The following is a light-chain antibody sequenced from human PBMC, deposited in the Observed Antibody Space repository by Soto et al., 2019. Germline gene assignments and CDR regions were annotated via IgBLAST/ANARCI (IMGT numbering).Light chain of an antibody. V-gene: IGLV1-40*01. CDR2: DNN. CDR3: QSYDSSLSVV. J-gene: IGLJ2*01. CDR1: SSNIGADYH. Sequence: QSVLTQPPSVSRAPGQRVTISCTGSSSNIGADYHVHWYQQLPGTAPKLLIYDNNNRPSGVPDRFSGSKSGTSASLAITGLQAEDEADYYCQSYDSSLSVVFGGGTKLTVL.